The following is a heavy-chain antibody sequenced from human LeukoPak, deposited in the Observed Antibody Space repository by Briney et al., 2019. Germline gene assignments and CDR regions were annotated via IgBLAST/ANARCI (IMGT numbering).Heavy chain of an antibody. CDR1: GGSISSYY. D-gene: IGHD1-1*01. J-gene: IGHJ4*02. CDR2: IYYSGST. CDR3: TRLEKRRGAFDY. V-gene: IGHV4-59*08. Sequence: PSETLSLTCTVSGGSISSYYWSWIRQPPGKGLEWIGYIYYSGSTNYNPSLKSRVTISVDTSKNQFSLKLSSVTAADTAVYYCTRLEKRRGAFDYWGQGTLVTVSS.